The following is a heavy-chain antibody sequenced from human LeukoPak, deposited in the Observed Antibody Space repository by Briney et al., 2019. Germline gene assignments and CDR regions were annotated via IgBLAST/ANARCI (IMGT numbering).Heavy chain of an antibody. V-gene: IGHV1-24*01. CDR2: FDPEDGET. Sequence: ASVKVSCKVSGYSLSELSMHWVRQAPGKGLEWMGGFDPEDGETFYAQNFQGRVTMTLDTSTDTAYMELRSLRSDDTAVYYCARDRGPSYYGSGNDAFDIWGQGTMITVSS. CDR1: GYSLSELS. D-gene: IGHD3-10*01. J-gene: IGHJ3*02. CDR3: ARDRGPSYYGSGNDAFDI.